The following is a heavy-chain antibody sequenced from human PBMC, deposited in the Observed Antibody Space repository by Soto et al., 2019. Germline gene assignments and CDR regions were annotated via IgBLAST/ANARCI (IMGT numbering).Heavy chain of an antibody. CDR1: GYTFTSYG. CDR3: ARCSGGSCYVSFDD. V-gene: IGHV1-18*01. CDR2: ISAYNGNT. D-gene: IGHD2-15*01. J-gene: IGHJ4*02. Sequence: GASVKVSCKASGYTFTSYGISWVRQAPGQGLEWMGWISAYNGNTNYAQRLQGRVTMTTDTSTSTAYMELRSLRSDDTAVYHCARCSGGSCYVSFDDWGQGTLVTVSS.